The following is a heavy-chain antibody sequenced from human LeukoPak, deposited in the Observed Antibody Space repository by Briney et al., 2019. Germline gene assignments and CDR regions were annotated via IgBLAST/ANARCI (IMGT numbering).Heavy chain of an antibody. CDR3: ASNDSSSWLAFDY. CDR2: INHSGST. V-gene: IGHV4-34*01. Sequence: GKGLEXIGEINHSGSTNYNPSLKSRVTISVDTSKNQFSLKLSSVTAADTAVYYCASNDSSSWLAFDYWGQGTLVTVSS. J-gene: IGHJ4*02. D-gene: IGHD6-13*01.